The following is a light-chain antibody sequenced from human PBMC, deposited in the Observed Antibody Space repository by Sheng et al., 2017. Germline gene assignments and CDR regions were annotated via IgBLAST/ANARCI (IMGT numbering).Light chain of an antibody. CDR2: SAS. J-gene: IGKJ5*01. V-gene: IGKV1-5*01. CDR1: QDINVW. CDR3: QQFLSYPIT. Sequence: DIQMTQSPSTLSASVGDRVTITCRASQDINVWLAWYQQKTGKAPQLLIYSASILMRGVPSRFSGSGSGTEFIITINSLQPEDFASYSCQQFLSYPITFGQGTRLEIK.